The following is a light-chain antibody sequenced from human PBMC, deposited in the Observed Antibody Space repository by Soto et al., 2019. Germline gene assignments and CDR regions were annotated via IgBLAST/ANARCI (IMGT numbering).Light chain of an antibody. CDR1: QDIGND. J-gene: IGKJ1*01. Sequence: GARVTITCRASQDIGNDLGWYQQKPGKAPNRLIYAASSLQSGVPSRFSGSGSGTEFTLTISSLQPEDFATYYCLQHNSYPRAFGQGTKVEIK. CDR2: AAS. CDR3: LQHNSYPRA. V-gene: IGKV1-17*01.